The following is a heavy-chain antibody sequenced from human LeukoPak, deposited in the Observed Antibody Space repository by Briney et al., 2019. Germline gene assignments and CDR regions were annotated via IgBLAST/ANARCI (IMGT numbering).Heavy chain of an antibody. CDR1: GYTFTAYY. J-gene: IGHJ4*02. D-gene: IGHD4-17*01. V-gene: IGHV1-2*02. CDR2: INPNSGGT. CDR3: ARHNYGDYGGLDY. Sequence: GSSVKVSCKASGYTFTAYYIHWVRQAPGQGLEWMGWINPNSGGTNYAQKFQGRVTMTRDTSISTAYMELSRLRSDDTAVYSCARHNYGDYGGLDYWGQGTLVTVSS.